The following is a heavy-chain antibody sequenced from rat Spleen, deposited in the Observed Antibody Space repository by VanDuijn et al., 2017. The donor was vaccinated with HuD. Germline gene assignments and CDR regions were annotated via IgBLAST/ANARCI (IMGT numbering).Heavy chain of an antibody. CDR3: TRGSDGYSHNWFAH. Sequence: QVQLKESGPGLVQPSETLSLTCTVSGFSLTSYNVHWVRQPPGKGLEWMGVMWSGGSTDYNSALKSRLSISRDTSKNQVFLKMNSLQTEDTAIYYCTRGSDGYSHNWFAHWGQGTLVTVSS. CDR2: MWSGGST. CDR1: GFSLTSYN. J-gene: IGHJ3*01. D-gene: IGHD1-12*03. V-gene: IGHV2-45*01.